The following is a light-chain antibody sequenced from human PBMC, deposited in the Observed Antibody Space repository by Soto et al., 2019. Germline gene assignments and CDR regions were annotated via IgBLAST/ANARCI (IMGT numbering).Light chain of an antibody. CDR1: QSISSH. Sequence: QMTQSPSSLFVSVGDRVTITCRASQSISSHLNWYQQKVGQTPRLLIYAASTLQSEVPPRFSGSGSGTEFPLTISGLQREDFATYYCQQSHSAPLTFGGGTKIQI. J-gene: IGKJ4*01. V-gene: IGKV1-39*01. CDR2: AAS. CDR3: QQSHSAPLT.